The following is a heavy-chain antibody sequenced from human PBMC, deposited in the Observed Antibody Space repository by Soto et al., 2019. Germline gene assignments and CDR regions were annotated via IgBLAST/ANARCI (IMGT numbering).Heavy chain of an antibody. CDR2: ITSSSSSI. CDR1: GFTFSAYN. CDR3: ASHYGDNGWFDP. Sequence: EVQLVESGGGLVKPGGSLRLSCAASGFTFSAYNMNWVRQPPGKGLEWVSSITSSSSSIYYADSLKGRFTISRDNAKNSLYLQMNSLRAXXTAVYYCASHYGDNGWFDPWGQGTLVTVSS. J-gene: IGHJ5*02. V-gene: IGHV3-21*06. D-gene: IGHD4-17*01.